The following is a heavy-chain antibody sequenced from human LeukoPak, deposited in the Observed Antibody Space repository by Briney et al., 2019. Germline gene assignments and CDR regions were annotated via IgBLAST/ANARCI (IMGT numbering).Heavy chain of an antibody. CDR3: ARGYFDWAYFDY. CDR2: IYYSGST. V-gene: IGHV4-59*01. Sequence: SETLSLTCTVSGGSISSYYWSWIRQPPGKGLEWIGDIYYSGSTNYNPSLKSRVTISVDTSKNQFSLKLSSVTAADTAVYYCARGYFDWAYFDYWGQGTLVTVSS. J-gene: IGHJ4*02. CDR1: GGSISSYY. D-gene: IGHD3-9*01.